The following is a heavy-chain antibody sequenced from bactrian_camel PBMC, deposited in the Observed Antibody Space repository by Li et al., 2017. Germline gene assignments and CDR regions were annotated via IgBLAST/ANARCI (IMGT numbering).Heavy chain of an antibody. CDR1: GFTFSNYA. J-gene: IGHJ6*01. Sequence: VQLVESGGGLVQSGGSLRLSCAASGFTFSNYAMSWVRQAPGKGLEWVSSVSDGGDSTYYADSVKGRFTISQDNAKNIIYLQMSSLTPDDTAMYYCAAGTRIIVGDYCDGITAWGQGTQVTVS. CDR3: AAGTRIIVGDYCDGITA. D-gene: IGHD3*01. V-gene: IGHV3S40*01. CDR2: VSDGGDST.